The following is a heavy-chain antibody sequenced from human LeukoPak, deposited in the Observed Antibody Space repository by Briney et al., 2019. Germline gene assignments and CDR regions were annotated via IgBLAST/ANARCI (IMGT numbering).Heavy chain of an antibody. Sequence: GGSLRLSCAASGFTSSVYYMTWIRQPPGKGPEWISYISSSGGTTTYVDSVKGRFTISRDNSKNTLYLQMNSLRAEDTAVYYCAKALTTTERIFDYWGQGTLITVSS. CDR3: AKALTTTERIFDY. CDR2: ISSSGGTT. CDR1: GFTSSVYY. J-gene: IGHJ4*02. V-gene: IGHV3-11*01. D-gene: IGHD4-17*01.